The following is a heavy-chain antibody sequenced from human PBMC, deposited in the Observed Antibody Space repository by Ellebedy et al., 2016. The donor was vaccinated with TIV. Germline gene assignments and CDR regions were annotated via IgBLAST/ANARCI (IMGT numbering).Heavy chain of an antibody. CDR2: IYWDDDK. V-gene: IGHV2-5*02. Sequence: SGPTLVKPTQTLTLTCTFSGFSLSTSGVGVGWIRQPPGKALEWLALIYWDDDKRYSPSLKSRLTITKDTSKNQVVLTMTNMDPVDTATYYCAHAESHRITIFGVVIIGFDYWGQGTLVTVSS. J-gene: IGHJ4*02. D-gene: IGHD3-3*01. CDR1: GFSLSTSGVG. CDR3: AHAESHRITIFGVVIIGFDY.